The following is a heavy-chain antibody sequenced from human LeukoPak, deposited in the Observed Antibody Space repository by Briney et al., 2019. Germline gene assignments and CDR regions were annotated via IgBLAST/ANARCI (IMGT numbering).Heavy chain of an antibody. CDR2: IRYDGSNK. CDR3: AKSSHYDFWSGSLDY. CDR1: GFTFSSYG. V-gene: IGHV3-30*02. D-gene: IGHD3-3*01. J-gene: IGHJ4*02. Sequence: PGGSLRLSCAASGFTFSSYGMHWVRQAPGKGLEWVAFIRYDGSNKYYADSVKGRFTISRDNSKNTLYLQMNSLRAEDTAVYYCAKSSHYDFWSGSLDYWGQGTLVTVSS.